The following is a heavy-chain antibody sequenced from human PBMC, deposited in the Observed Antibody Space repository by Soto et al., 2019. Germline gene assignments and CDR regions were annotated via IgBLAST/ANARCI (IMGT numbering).Heavy chain of an antibody. Sequence: QVQLVQSGAEVKKPGASVKVSCKASGYTFTSYGISWVRQAPGQGLEWMGWISAYNGNTNYAQKLQGRVTMTTDTSTSTAYMELRSLRSDDTAVYYCARDLSIYYDSSGPKGLLDYWGQGTLVTVSS. CDR2: ISAYNGNT. D-gene: IGHD3-22*01. V-gene: IGHV1-18*01. CDR1: GYTFTSYG. J-gene: IGHJ4*02. CDR3: ARDLSIYYDSSGPKGLLDY.